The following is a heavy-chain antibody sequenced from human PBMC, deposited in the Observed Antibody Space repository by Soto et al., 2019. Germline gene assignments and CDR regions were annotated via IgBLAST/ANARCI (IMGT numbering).Heavy chain of an antibody. Sequence: QLQLQESGPGLVKPSETLSLTCTVSGGSISSSSYYWGWIRQPPGKGLEWIGSIYYSGSTYYNPSLKTRVTISVDTSKNQFSLKLSSVTAADTAVYYCARHRIVVVVAAHNNWFAPWGQGTLVTVSS. CDR3: ARHRIVVVVAAHNNWFAP. D-gene: IGHD2-15*01. CDR1: GGSISSSSYY. CDR2: IYYSGST. V-gene: IGHV4-39*01. J-gene: IGHJ5*02.